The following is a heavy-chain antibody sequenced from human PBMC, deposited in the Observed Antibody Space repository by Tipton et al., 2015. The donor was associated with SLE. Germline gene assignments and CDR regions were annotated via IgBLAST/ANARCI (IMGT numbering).Heavy chain of an antibody. Sequence: QSGPEVKKPGSSVKVACKAFGGSFNSYLITWVRQAPGQGLEWVGGIIPIFGTANYAQKFQGRVTITADESTSTAYMELSSLRSEDTAVYYCARGEGYSRPYYFDYWGQGTLVTVSS. CDR2: IIPIFGTA. V-gene: IGHV1-69*01. J-gene: IGHJ4*02. CDR1: GGSFNSYL. D-gene: IGHD6-13*01. CDR3: ARGEGYSRPYYFDY.